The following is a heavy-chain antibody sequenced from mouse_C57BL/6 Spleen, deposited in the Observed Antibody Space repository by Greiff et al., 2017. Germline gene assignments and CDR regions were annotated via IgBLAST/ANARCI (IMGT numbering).Heavy chain of an antibody. CDR1: GFTFSDYY. J-gene: IGHJ3*01. V-gene: IGHV5-16*01. CDR2: INYDGSST. D-gene: IGHD1-1*01. Sequence: EVMLVASEGGLVQPGSSMKLSCTASGFTFSDYYMAWVRQVPEKGLEWVANINYDGSSTYFLDSLKSRFIISSDNAKNILSLQMSSLKSEDTATYYCARSSPYYYGSSPWFAYWGQGTLVTVSA. CDR3: ARSSPYYYGSSPWFAY.